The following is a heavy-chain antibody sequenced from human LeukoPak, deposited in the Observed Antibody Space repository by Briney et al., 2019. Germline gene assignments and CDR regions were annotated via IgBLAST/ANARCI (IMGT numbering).Heavy chain of an antibody. CDR1: GYNFTNYY. Sequence: GAPVKVSCKTSGYNFTNYYMHWVRQAPGHGLEWMGIMNPSGDTTTYAEKFQGRVTMTRDTSTSTVYMELSSLRSEDTAVYYCARGGALRYFEWFSAYWGQGTLVTVSS. D-gene: IGHD3-9*01. J-gene: IGHJ4*02. CDR2: MNPSGDTT. V-gene: IGHV1-46*01. CDR3: ARGGALRYFEWFSAY.